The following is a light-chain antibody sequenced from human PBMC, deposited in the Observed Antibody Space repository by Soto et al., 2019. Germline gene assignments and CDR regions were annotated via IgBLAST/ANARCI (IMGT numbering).Light chain of an antibody. CDR3: SSYTSSSTLV. J-gene: IGLJ2*01. CDR1: SSDVGGYNY. CDR2: DVS. Sequence: QSALTQPASVSGSPVQSITLSCTGTSSDVGGYNYVSWYQQHPGKAPKLMIYDVSNRPSGVSNRFSGSKSGNTASLTISGRQAEDEADYYCSSYTSSSTLVFGGGTKLTVL. V-gene: IGLV2-14*01.